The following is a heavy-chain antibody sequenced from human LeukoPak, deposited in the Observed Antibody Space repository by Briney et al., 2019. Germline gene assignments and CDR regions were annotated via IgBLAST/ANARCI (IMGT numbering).Heavy chain of an antibody. Sequence: PGESLTLSCAASGISISSYAMSWVRQAPGKGLEWVSGISGSGGSTYYADSVKGRFTTSRDNSRNTLYLQMNSLRAEDTAVYYCAKSVAGKGDLLGAEPDYWGQGILVTVSS. V-gene: IGHV3-23*01. CDR1: GISISSYA. J-gene: IGHJ4*02. D-gene: IGHD6-19*01. CDR2: ISGSGGST. CDR3: AKSVAGKGDLLGAEPDY.